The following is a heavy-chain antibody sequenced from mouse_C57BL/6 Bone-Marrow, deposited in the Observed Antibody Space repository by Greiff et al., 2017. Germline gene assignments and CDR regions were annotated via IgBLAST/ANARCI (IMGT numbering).Heavy chain of an antibody. CDR3: ARRDDGYSLAY. D-gene: IGHD2-3*01. V-gene: IGHV5-9*01. J-gene: IGHJ3*01. CDR2: ISGGGGNT. CDR1: GFTFSSYT. Sequence: EVQRVESGGGLVKPGGSLKLSCAASGFTFSSYTMSWVRQTPEKRLEWVATISGGGGNTYYPDSVKGRFTISRDNAKNTLYLQMSSLRSEDTALYYCARRDDGYSLAYWGQGTLVTVSA.